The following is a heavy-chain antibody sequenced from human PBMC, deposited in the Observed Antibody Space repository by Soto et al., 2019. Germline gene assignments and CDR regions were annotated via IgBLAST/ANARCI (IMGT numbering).Heavy chain of an antibody. Sequence: GGSLRLSCAASGFAFSSYAMSWVRQAPGKGLEWVSAISGSGGSTYYADSVKGRFTISRDNAKNSLYLQMNSLRDEDTAVYYSAREGGNLNWFDPRAQRTPVTVSS. J-gene: IGHJ5*02. CDR2: ISGSGGST. CDR3: AREGGNLNWFDP. V-gene: IGHV3-23*01. D-gene: IGHD1-26*01. CDR1: GFAFSSYA.